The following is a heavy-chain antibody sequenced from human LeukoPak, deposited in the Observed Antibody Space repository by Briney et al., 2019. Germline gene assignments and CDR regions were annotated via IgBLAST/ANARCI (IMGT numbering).Heavy chain of an antibody. J-gene: IGHJ6*03. CDR2: IYYSGST. V-gene: IGHV4-59*01. Sequence: PSETLSLTCTVSGGSISSYYWSWIRQPPGKGLEWIGYIYYSGSTNYNPSLKSRVTISVDTSRNQFSLKLSSVTAADTAVYYCARAGLGRLGYCSSTSCYTRPSGYYYYMDVWGKGTTVTVSS. CDR3: ARAGLGRLGYCSSTSCYTRPSGYYYYMDV. D-gene: IGHD2-2*02. CDR1: GGSISSYY.